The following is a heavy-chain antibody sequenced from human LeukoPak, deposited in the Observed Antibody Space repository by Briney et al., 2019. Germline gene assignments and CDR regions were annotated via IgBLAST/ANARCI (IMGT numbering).Heavy chain of an antibody. CDR2: INWTGRSR. V-gene: IGHV3-20*04. D-gene: IGHD2-2*01. CDR1: GFNFNDSG. Sequence: PGGSLRLSCAASGFNFNDSGMSWVRQAPGKGLEWVSGINWTGRSRGYADSLKGRFTISRDNAKNSLYLQMNSLRGEDTAVYYCARGRGYCSSTSCPGDFYMDVWGKGTTVTVSS. CDR3: ARGRGYCSSTSCPGDFYMDV. J-gene: IGHJ6*03.